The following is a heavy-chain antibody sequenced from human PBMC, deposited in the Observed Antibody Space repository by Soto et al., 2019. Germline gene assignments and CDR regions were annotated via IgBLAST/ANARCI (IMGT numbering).Heavy chain of an antibody. Sequence: AAVKVSCKVSGYTLTELSMHWVRQAPGKVLGWMGGFDPEDGETIYAQKFLGRVTMTEDTSTDTAYMELSSLRSEDTAVYYCATEIGEYCSGGSCHDAFDIWGQGTMVTVSS. D-gene: IGHD2-15*01. CDR3: ATEIGEYCSGGSCHDAFDI. V-gene: IGHV1-24*01. J-gene: IGHJ3*02. CDR1: GYTLTELS. CDR2: FDPEDGET.